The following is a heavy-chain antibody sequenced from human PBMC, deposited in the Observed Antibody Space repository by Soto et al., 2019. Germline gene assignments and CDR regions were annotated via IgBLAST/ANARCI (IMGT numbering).Heavy chain of an antibody. CDR3: ARGPTYGSGSSLVFSGAFDI. CDR1: GGSFSGYY. Sequence: QVQLQQWGAGLLKPSETLSLTCAVYGGSFSGYYWSWIRQPPGKGLEWIGEINHSGSTNYNPSLKSRGTISVDTSKNQFSLKLSSVTAADTAVYYCARGPTYGSGSSLVFSGAFDIWGQGTMVTVSS. V-gene: IGHV4-34*01. CDR2: INHSGST. J-gene: IGHJ3*02. D-gene: IGHD3-10*01.